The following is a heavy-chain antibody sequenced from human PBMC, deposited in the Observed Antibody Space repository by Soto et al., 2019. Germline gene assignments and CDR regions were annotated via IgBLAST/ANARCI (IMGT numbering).Heavy chain of an antibody. CDR3: ARAEYYGSGSSYNWFDP. Sequence: PSETLSLTCTVSGGSISSSSYYWGWIRQPPGKGLEWIGSIYYSGSTYYNPSLKSRVTITADESTSTAYMELSSLRSEDTAVYYCARAEYYGSGSSYNWFDPWGQGTLVTVSS. D-gene: IGHD3-10*01. V-gene: IGHV4-39*07. CDR2: IYYSGST. J-gene: IGHJ5*02. CDR1: GGSISSSSYY.